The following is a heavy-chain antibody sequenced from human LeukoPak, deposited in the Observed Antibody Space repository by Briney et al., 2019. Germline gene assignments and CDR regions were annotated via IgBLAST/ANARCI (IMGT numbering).Heavy chain of an antibody. CDR1: GGSISSGGYY. CDR2: IYYSGST. Sequence: SEILSLTCTVSGGSISSGGYYWSWIRQHPGKGLEWIGYIYYSGSTYYNPSLKSRVTISVDTSKNQFSLKLSSVTAADTAVYYCARESSTSSQHYFDLWGRGTLVTVSS. D-gene: IGHD2-2*01. CDR3: ARESSTSSQHYFDL. J-gene: IGHJ2*01. V-gene: IGHV4-31*03.